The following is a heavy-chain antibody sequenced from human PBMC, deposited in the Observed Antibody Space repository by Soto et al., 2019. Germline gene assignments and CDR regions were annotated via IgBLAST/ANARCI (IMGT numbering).Heavy chain of an antibody. CDR3: ASPGSGRDYYYYGMDV. CDR1: GGSVSSGSHY. V-gene: IGHV4-39*01. Sequence: SETLSLTCTVSGGSVSSGSHYWGWIRQPPGKGLEWIGSIYYSGSTYYNPSLKSRVTISVDTSKNQFSLKLSSVTAADTAVYYCASPGSGRDYYYYGMDVWGQGTTVTVSS. CDR2: IYYSGST. D-gene: IGHD3-10*01. J-gene: IGHJ6*02.